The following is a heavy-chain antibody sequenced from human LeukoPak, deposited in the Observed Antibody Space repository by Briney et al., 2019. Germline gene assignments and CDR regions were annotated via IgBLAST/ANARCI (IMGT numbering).Heavy chain of an antibody. J-gene: IGHJ4*02. Sequence: GGSLRLSCAASGFTSSSYAMSWVRLAPGKGLEWVSAISGSGGSTYYADSVKGRFTISRDNSKNTLYLQMNSLRAEDTAVYYCASGIVVVIGYFDYWGQGTLVTVSS. CDR2: ISGSGGST. V-gene: IGHV3-23*01. CDR1: GFTSSSYA. D-gene: IGHD3-22*01. CDR3: ASGIVVVIGYFDY.